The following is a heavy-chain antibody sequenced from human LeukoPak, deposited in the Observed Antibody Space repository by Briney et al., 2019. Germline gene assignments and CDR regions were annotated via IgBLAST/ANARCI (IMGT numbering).Heavy chain of an antibody. V-gene: IGHV6-1*01. Sequence: SQTLSLTCALSGDIVSSNSAAWNWISQSPSRGLEWLGRTYYRSKLYNDYAVSVKSRITINPDTSKNQFSLQLNSVTPEDTAVYYCAISAAGTFKYWGQGTLVTVSS. CDR2: TYYRSKLYN. CDR3: AISAAGTFKY. J-gene: IGHJ4*02. CDR1: GDIVSSNSAA. D-gene: IGHD6-13*01.